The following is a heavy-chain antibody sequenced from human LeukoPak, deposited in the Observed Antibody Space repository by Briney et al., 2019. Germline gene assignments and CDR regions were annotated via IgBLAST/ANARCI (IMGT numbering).Heavy chain of an antibody. CDR3: ARGPDPVVRGPRRAFDL. CDR1: GFTVSSNY. J-gene: IGHJ3*01. CDR2: IYSGGST. Sequence: GGSLRLSCAASGFTVSSNYMSWVRQAPGKGLEWVSVIYSGGSTYYADSVKGRFIISRDDSKNTVYLQMNSLGVDDTALYYCARGPDPVVRGPRRAFDLWGQGTMVTVSS. V-gene: IGHV3-66*02. D-gene: IGHD3-10*01.